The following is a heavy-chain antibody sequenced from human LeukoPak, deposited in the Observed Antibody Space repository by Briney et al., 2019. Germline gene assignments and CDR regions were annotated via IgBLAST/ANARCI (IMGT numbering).Heavy chain of an antibody. Sequence: GASVKVSCKASGGTFSSYAISWVRQAPGQGLEWMGRIIPILGIANYAQKFQGRVTITADKSTSTAYMELSSLRSEDTAVYYCARYPYSSSSPLYFQHWGQGTLVTVSS. CDR1: GGTFSSYA. J-gene: IGHJ1*01. D-gene: IGHD6-13*01. CDR2: IIPILGIA. V-gene: IGHV1-69*04. CDR3: ARYPYSSSSPLYFQH.